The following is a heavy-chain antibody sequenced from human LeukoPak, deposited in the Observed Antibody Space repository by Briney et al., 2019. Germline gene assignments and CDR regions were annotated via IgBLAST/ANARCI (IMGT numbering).Heavy chain of an antibody. CDR3: ARAPYYYDSSGYDY. CDR2: IYYSGST. J-gene: IGHJ4*02. D-gene: IGHD3-22*01. CDR1: GVSISSYY. Sequence: SETLSLTCTVSGVSISSYYWSWIRQPPGKGLEWIGYIYYSGSTNYNPSLKSRVTISVDTSENQFSLKLSSVTAADTAVYYCARAPYYYDSSGYDYWGQGTLVTVSS. V-gene: IGHV4-59*01.